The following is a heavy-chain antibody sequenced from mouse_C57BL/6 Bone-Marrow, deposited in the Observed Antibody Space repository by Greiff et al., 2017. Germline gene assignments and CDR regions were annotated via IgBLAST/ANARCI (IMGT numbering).Heavy chain of an antibody. V-gene: IGHV1-69*01. CDR2: IDPSDSYT. CDR3: ARESPYYAMDY. J-gene: IGHJ4*01. CDR1: GYTFTSYW. Sequence: QVQLQQPGAELVMPGASVKLSCKASGYTFTSYWMHWVKQRPGQGLEWIGEIDPSDSYTNYNQKFKGKSPLTVDKSSSTAYMQLSSLTSEDSAVYYCARESPYYAMDYWGQGTAVTVSS.